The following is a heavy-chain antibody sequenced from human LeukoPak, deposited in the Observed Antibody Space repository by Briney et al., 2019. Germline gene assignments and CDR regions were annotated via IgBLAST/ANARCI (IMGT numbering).Heavy chain of an antibody. CDR1: GFNFSIYG. CDR3: VKDQGECPGSRCYLRFLEY. V-gene: IGHV3-30*02. CDR2: VRYDQSAT. J-gene: IGHJ4*02. Sequence: QPGGSLRLSCAASGFNFSIYGMHWVRQAPGKGLEWGTFVRYDQSATVYADSVQGRFAISRDNSKNTVYLQMNSLRVEDTALYFCVKDQGECPGSRCYLRFLEYWGQGTLVIVSS. D-gene: IGHD3-3*01.